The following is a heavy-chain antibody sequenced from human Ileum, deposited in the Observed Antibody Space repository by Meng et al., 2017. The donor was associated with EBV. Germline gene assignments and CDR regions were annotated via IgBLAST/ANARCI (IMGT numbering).Heavy chain of an antibody. D-gene: IGHD1-26*01. CDR3: AARVGGSYSGFDL. CDR1: GDSISSHRW. CDR2: IFHVGTG. V-gene: IGHV4-4*02. Sequence: VQLPEAGPGLVKPSVTLSLTFAVSGDSISSHRWWGWVRQPPTKGPEWIGEIFHVGTGNYNPSLKSRVTISMDTSKNQISLGLTSVTAADTAVYYCAARVGGSYSGFDLWGQGTLVTVSS. J-gene: IGHJ4*02.